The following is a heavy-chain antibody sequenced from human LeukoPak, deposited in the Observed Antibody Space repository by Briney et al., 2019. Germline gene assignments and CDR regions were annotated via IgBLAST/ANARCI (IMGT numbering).Heavy chain of an antibody. CDR3: ARLSGEVTVFDY. V-gene: IGHV3-7*01. Sequence: PGGSLRLSCAASGFTFGSYWMSWVRQAPGKGLEWVATIKKDGSAKYYVDSVKGRFTISRDNAENSLFLQMGSLRAEDTAVYYCARLSGEVTVFDYWGQGTLVTVSS. CDR1: GFTFGSYW. J-gene: IGHJ4*02. CDR2: IKKDGSAK. D-gene: IGHD2-21*02.